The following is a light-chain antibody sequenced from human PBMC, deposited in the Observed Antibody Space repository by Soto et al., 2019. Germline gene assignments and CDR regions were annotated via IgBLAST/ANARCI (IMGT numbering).Light chain of an antibody. J-gene: IGLJ1*01. CDR2: SNN. V-gene: IGLV1-44*01. Sequence: QSVLTQPPSASGTPGQRVTISCSGSSSNIGTNTVNWYQQLPGTAPKLLIYSNNQRPSGVPDRFSGSKSGTSASLAISGLQSEDEADYYCAAWDDSLSGYVFGRGTKVT. CDR3: AAWDDSLSGYV. CDR1: SSNIGTNT.